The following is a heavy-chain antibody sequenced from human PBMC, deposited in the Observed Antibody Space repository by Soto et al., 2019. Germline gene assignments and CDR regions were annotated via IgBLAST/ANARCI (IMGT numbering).Heavy chain of an antibody. CDR1: GFTFSSYG. CDR3: AKCDYYYYYGMDV. V-gene: IGHV3-30*18. CDR2: ISYDGSNK. Sequence: PGGSLRLSCAASGFTFSSYGMHWVRQAPGKGLEWVAVISYDGSNKYYADSVKGRFTISRDNSKNTLYLQMNSLRAEDTAVYYCAKCDYYYYYGMDVWGQGTTVTVSS. J-gene: IGHJ6*02.